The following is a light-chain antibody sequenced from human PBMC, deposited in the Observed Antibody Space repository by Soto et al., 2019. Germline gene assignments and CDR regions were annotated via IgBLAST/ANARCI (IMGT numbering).Light chain of an antibody. J-gene: IGKJ1*01. CDR1: QSISSY. Sequence: DIQMTQSPSSLSASVGDRVTITCRASQSISSYLNWYQQKPGKAPKLLIYAASSLQNAVPSRFSGSGSGTDFTLTISSLQPEDFATYYCQQSYSTPRTFGQGTKVEIK. V-gene: IGKV1-39*01. CDR3: QQSYSTPRT. CDR2: AAS.